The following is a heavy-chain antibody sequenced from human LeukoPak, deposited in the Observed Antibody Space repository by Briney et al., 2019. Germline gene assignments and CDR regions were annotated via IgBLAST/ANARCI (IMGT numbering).Heavy chain of an antibody. D-gene: IGHD1-26*01. CDR2: IKQDGSEK. J-gene: IGHJ4*02. V-gene: IGHV3-7*01. Sequence: GGSLRLSCAASGFTFSSYWMSWVRQAPGKGLEWVANIKQDGSEKYYVDSVKGRFTISRDNSKNTLYLQMNSLRAEDTAVYYCARDGRSGSNYGRVDYWGQGTLVTVSS. CDR3: ARDGRSGSNYGRVDY. CDR1: GFTFSSYW.